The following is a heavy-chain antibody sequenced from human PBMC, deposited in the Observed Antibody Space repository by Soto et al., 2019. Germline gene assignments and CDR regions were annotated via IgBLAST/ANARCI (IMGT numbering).Heavy chain of an antibody. CDR3: TRSMITTAGRDAFDL. Sequence: QVQLVQSGAEVKKPGASVRVSCKASGYTFTSYYIHWVRQAPGHGPEWMGMISPSSGGTDYAQKFQCSITMTRDTSTSTVYMELISLRSEDTAVYYGTRSMITTAGRDAFDLWGQGTWVTVSS. V-gene: IGHV1-46*03. D-gene: IGHD3-16*01. CDR1: GYTFTSYY. CDR2: ISPSSGGT. J-gene: IGHJ3*01.